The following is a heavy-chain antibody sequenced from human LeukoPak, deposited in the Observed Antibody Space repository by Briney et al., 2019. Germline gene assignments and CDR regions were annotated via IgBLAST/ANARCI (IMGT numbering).Heavy chain of an antibody. J-gene: IGHJ5*02. CDR1: GGSISNSRYY. Sequence: SETLSFTCTVSGGSISNSRYYWVCMRQPPGMALELIATIYYSGTTYYIPYLKSRVTISVDACKNQCSLKLSSVTAAHAAVYYCVRLLDWVRFNACGQGTLVTVSS. V-gene: IGHV4-39*01. CDR2: IYYSGTT. CDR3: VRLLDWVRFNA. D-gene: IGHD1-1*01.